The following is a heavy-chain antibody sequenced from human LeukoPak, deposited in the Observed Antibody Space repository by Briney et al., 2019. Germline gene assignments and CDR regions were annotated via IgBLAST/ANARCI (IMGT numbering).Heavy chain of an antibody. CDR2: ISGSGGST. Sequence: GGSLRLSCAASGFTVSSNYMSWVRQAPGKGLEWVSAISGSGGSTYYADSVKGRFTISRDNSKNTLYLQMNSLRAEDTAVYYCAKVFDSSGYFTSFDYWGQGTLVTVSS. J-gene: IGHJ4*02. V-gene: IGHV3-23*01. CDR1: GFTVSSNY. D-gene: IGHD3-22*01. CDR3: AKVFDSSGYFTSFDY.